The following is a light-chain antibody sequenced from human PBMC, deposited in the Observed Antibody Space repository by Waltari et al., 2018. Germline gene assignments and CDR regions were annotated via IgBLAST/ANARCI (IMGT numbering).Light chain of an antibody. J-gene: IGKJ2*01. CDR3: QQYDTYPIYT. V-gene: IGKV1-5*01. Sequence: DTQMTQSPSTLSASVGTTITTTCRASQSISSWLAWYQQKPGNAPKLLIFHASSLESGVPSRFSGGGSGVEFTLTISSLQPDDFATYYCQQYDTYPIYTFGQGTKLEIK. CDR2: HAS. CDR1: QSISSW.